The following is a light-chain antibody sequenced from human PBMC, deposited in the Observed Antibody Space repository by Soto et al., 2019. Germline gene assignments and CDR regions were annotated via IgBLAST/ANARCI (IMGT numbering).Light chain of an antibody. J-gene: IGKJ1*01. CDR3: QQHDTSLTWT. Sequence: EIVLTQSPGTLSLSPGANVTLFCSASQSIGSNYLAWYQQKPGQAPRLLIYGAPKRATGIPGRFSGSGSGTEFTLTISRLEPEVLALYYCQQHDTSLTWTFGQGTKVDIK. CDR1: QSIGSNY. CDR2: GAP. V-gene: IGKV3-20*01.